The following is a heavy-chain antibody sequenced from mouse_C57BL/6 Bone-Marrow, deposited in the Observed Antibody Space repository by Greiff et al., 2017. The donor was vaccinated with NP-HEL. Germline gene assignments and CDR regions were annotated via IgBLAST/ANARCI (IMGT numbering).Heavy chain of an antibody. J-gene: IGHJ4*01. CDR2: FYPGSGSI. V-gene: IGHV1-62-2*01. Sequence: VQLQQSGAELVKPGASVKLSCEASGYTFTEYTIHWVKQRSGQGLEWIGWFYPGSGSIKYNEKFKDKATLTADKSSSTVYMELSRLTSEDSAVYFCARHEGGYGSSYYCYAMDYWGQGTSVTVSS. CDR1: GYTFTEYT. D-gene: IGHD1-1*01. CDR3: ARHEGGYGSSYYCYAMDY.